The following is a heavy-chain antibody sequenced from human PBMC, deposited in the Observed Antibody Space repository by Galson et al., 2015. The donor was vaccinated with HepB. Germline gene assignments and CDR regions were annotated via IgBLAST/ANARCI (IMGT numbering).Heavy chain of an antibody. Sequence: SVKVSCKASGYNFTTYALHWVHQAPGQGLEWMGGINAANGYTKYSENFQGRVTITRDTSATTASVELSSLTSEDTAVYYCARSIPYDFWGGYYLNYYFYYTMGVWVLGTTVTVSS. V-gene: IGHV1-3*01. CDR1: GYNFTTYA. J-gene: IGHJ6*02. D-gene: IGHD3-3*01. CDR2: INAANGYT. CDR3: ARSIPYDFWGGYYLNYYFYYTMGV.